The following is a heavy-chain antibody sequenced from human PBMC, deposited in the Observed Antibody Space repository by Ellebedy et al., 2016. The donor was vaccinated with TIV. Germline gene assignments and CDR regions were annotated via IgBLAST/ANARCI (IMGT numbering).Heavy chain of an antibody. J-gene: IGHJ3*02. Sequence: MPSETLSLTCTVSGDSISSYYWSWIRQPPGKGLEWIGHIYYSGGAKYNPSLKRRVTISVNTSKSQFSLKVTSVTAADTAVYYCAREVNIASETDAFDIWGQGTLLTVSS. CDR2: IYYSGGA. CDR3: AREVNIASETDAFDI. D-gene: IGHD6-13*01. CDR1: GDSISSYY. V-gene: IGHV4-59*12.